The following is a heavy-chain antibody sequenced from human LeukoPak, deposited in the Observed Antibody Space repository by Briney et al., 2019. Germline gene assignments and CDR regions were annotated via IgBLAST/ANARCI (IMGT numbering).Heavy chain of an antibody. Sequence: SETLSLTCTVSGDSITPFYWSWIRQSPGKGLEWIGYISDSGSTKYNPSHESRATISLDTSKSQFSLKLTSVTAADTAIYYCATPPHNHSWYKLIYWGQGTLVTVSS. V-gene: IGHV4-59*01. CDR2: ISDSGST. CDR1: GDSITPFY. CDR3: ATPPHNHSWYKLIY. D-gene: IGHD6-13*01. J-gene: IGHJ4*02.